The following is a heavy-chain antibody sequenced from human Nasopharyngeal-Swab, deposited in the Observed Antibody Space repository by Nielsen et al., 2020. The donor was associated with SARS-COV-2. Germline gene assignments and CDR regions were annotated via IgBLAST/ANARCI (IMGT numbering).Heavy chain of an antibody. CDR2: IYYSGST. V-gene: IGHV4-59*01. Sequence: SETLSLTCTVSGGSISSYYWSWIRQPPGKGLEWIGYIYYSGSTSYNPSLKSRVTISVDTSKNQFSLKLSSVTAADTAVYYCARESYYDSSGYRRVFDYWGQGTLVTVSS. D-gene: IGHD3-22*01. CDR3: ARESYYDSSGYRRVFDY. CDR1: GGSISSYY. J-gene: IGHJ4*02.